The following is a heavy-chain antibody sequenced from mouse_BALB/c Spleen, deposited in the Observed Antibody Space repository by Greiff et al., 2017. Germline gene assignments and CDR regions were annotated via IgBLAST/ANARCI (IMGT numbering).Heavy chain of an antibody. CDR1: GFTFSSFG. CDR2: ISSGSSTI. V-gene: IGHV5-17*02. Sequence: EVMLVESGGGLVQPGGSRKLSCAASGFTFSSFGMHWVRQAPEKGLEWVAYISSGSSTIYYADTVKGRFTISRDNPKNTLFLQMTSLRSEDTAMYYCARQGSYRDAMDYWGQGTSVTVSS. J-gene: IGHJ4*01. CDR3: ARQGSYRDAMDY. D-gene: IGHD2-14*01.